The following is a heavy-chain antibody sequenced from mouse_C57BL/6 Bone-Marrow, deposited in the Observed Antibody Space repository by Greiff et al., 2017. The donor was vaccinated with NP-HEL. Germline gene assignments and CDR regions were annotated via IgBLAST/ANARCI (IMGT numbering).Heavy chain of an antibody. V-gene: IGHV5-4*01. D-gene: IGHD2-3*01. CDR2: ISDGGSYT. J-gene: IGHJ3*01. CDR1: GFTFSSYA. CDR3: ARGWLLAWFAY. Sequence: EVQLVESGGGLVKPGGSLKLSCAASGFTFSSYAMSWVRQTPEKRLEWVATISDGGSYTYYPDNVKGRFTISRDNAKNNRYLQMSHLKSEDTAMYYCARGWLLAWFAYWGQGTLVTVSA.